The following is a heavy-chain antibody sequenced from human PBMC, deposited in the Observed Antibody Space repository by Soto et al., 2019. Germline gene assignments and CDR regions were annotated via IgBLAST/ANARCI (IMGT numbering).Heavy chain of an antibody. CDR2: INHSGST. CDR1: GGSFSGYY. CDR3: ARDHGVIIHDYGMDV. D-gene: IGHD3-10*01. V-gene: IGHV4-34*01. J-gene: IGHJ6*02. Sequence: QVQLQQWGAGLLKPSETLSLTCAVYGGSFSGYYWSWIRQPPGKGLEWIGEINHSGSTNYNPSLKSRVTLSVDTSKNQFSLKLSSVTAADTAVYYCARDHGVIIHDYGMDVWGQGTTVTVSS.